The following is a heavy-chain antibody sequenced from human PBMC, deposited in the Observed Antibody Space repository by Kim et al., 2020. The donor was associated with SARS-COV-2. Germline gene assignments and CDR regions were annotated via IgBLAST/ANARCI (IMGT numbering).Heavy chain of an antibody. V-gene: IGHV3-33*01. CDR2: TDK. J-gene: IGHJ4*02. CDR3: ARAREKSFDY. Sequence: TDKNYADSGKGRFTISRDNSKNTVDLQMNSLRVEDTAVYYCARAREKSFDYWGQGTLVTVSS.